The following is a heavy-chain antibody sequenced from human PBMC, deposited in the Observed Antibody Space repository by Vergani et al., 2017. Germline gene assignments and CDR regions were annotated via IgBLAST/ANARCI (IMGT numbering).Heavy chain of an antibody. CDR2: ISYDGSNK. V-gene: IGHV3-30*04. D-gene: IGHD6-6*01. CDR1: GFTFSSYA. Sequence: QVQLVESGGGVVQPGRSLRLSCAASGFTFSSYAMHWVRQAPGKGLEWVAVISYDGSNKYYADSVKGRFTISRDNSKNTLYLQMNSLRAEDTAVYYCARGSSPYHQTDYWGLGTLVTVSS. CDR3: ARGSSPYHQTDY. J-gene: IGHJ4*02.